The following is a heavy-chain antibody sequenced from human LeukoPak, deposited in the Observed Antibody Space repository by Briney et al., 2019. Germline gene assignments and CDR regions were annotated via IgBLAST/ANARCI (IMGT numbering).Heavy chain of an antibody. D-gene: IGHD3-10*01. Sequence: PSETLSLTCTVSGGSVSSYYWSWIRQTPEKGLEWIGYMSYSGRTDYGPSLKSRVTMSVDTSKNQFSLKMSYVTAADTGVYYCAREDTMVRGVTPNFDYWCQGTLVTVSS. V-gene: IGHV4-59*02. CDR2: MSYSGRT. CDR1: GGSVSSYY. CDR3: AREDTMVRGVTPNFDY. J-gene: IGHJ4*02.